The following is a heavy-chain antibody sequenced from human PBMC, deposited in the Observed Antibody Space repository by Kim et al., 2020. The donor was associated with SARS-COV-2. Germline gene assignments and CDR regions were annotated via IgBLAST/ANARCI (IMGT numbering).Heavy chain of an antibody. CDR3: GYSSSWSKYYYGMDV. J-gene: IGHJ6*02. Sequence: EKGRFTISRDNSKNTLYLQMNSRRAEDTAVYYCGYSSSWSKYYYGMDVWGQGTTVTVSS. V-gene: IGHV3-30*07. D-gene: IGHD6-13*01.